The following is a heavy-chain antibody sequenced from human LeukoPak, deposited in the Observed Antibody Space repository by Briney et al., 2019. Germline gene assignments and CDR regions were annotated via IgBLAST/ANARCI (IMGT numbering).Heavy chain of an antibody. CDR1: GGSISSYY. CDR3: ARDHMVRGVIRGGWFDP. J-gene: IGHJ5*02. V-gene: IGHV4-4*07. D-gene: IGHD3-10*01. Sequence: PSETLSLTCTVSGGSISSYYWSWIRQPAGKGLEWIGRIYTSGSTNYNPSLKSRVTMSVDTSKNQFSLKLSSVTAADTAVYYCARDHMVRGVIRGGWFDPWGQGTLVTVSS. CDR2: IYTSGST.